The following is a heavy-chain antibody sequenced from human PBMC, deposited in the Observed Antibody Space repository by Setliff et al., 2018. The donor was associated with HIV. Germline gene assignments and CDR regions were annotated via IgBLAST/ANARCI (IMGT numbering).Heavy chain of an antibody. D-gene: IGHD2-15*01. V-gene: IGHV4-34*01. CDR1: GGSISSYY. CDR3: ARGWYPDY. CDR2: INHRGSTNHRGST. Sequence: SSETLSLTCTVSGGSISSYYWSWIRQPPGKGLEWIGEINHRGSTNHRGSTNYNPSLKSRVTISIDTSKNQFSLKLSSVTAADTAVYYCARGWYPDYWGQGTLVTVSS. J-gene: IGHJ4*02.